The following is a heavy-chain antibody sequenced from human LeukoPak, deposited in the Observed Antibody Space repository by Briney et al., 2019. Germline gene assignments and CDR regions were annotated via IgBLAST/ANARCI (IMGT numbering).Heavy chain of an antibody. Sequence: GASVKVSCKASGYTFTGYYMHWVRQAPGQGLEWMGWINPNSGGTNYAQKFQGRVTMTRDMSISTAYMELSRLRSDDTAVYYCARVDSSGWSVPGWFDPWGQGTLVTVSS. J-gene: IGHJ5*02. CDR2: INPNSGGT. V-gene: IGHV1-2*02. CDR3: ARVDSSGWSVPGWFDP. D-gene: IGHD6-19*01. CDR1: GYTFTGYY.